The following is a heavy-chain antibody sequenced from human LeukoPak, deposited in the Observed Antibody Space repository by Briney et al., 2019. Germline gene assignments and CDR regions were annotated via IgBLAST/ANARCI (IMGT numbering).Heavy chain of an antibody. V-gene: IGHV3-23*01. CDR1: GFTFSSYA. D-gene: IGHD3-9*01. J-gene: IGHJ4*02. Sequence: PGGSLRLSCAGSGFTFSSYAMSWVRQAPGKGLEWVSAISGSGGSTYYADSVKGPFTISRDNSKNTLYLQMNSLRAEDTAVYYCAKRRSVGYDILTGYYRYYFDYWGQGTLVTVSS. CDR3: AKRRSVGYDILTGYYRYYFDY. CDR2: ISGSGGST.